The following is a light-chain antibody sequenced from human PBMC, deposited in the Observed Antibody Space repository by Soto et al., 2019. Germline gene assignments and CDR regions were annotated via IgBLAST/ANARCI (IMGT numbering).Light chain of an antibody. V-gene: IGLV2-14*03. Sequence: QSALTQPASVSGSPGQSITISCTGTSSDVGAYNYVSWYQHHPGKAPQLMIYDVSNRPSGVSNRFSGPKSGNTASLTISGLQAEDEADYYCNSFTTSSTLVFGGGTKLTVL. CDR1: SSDVGAYNY. CDR3: NSFTTSSTLV. J-gene: IGLJ2*01. CDR2: DVS.